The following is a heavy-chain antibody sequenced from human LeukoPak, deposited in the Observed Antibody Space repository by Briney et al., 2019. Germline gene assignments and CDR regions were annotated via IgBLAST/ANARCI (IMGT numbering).Heavy chain of an antibody. CDR3: ASVMIVKAFDI. CDR1: GFSFSYFG. J-gene: IGHJ3*02. CDR2: ISSSSSYI. V-gene: IGHV3-21*01. D-gene: IGHD3-22*01. Sequence: GGSLRLSCSTSGFSFSYFGMHWVRQAPGKGLEWVSSISSSSSYIYYADSVKGRFTISRDNAKNSLYLQMNSLRAEDTAVYYCASVMIVKAFDIWGQGTMVTVSS.